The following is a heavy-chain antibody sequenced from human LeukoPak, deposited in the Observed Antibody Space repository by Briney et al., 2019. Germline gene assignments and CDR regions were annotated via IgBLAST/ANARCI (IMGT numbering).Heavy chain of an antibody. J-gene: IGHJ6*02. V-gene: IGHV3-23*01. CDR2: ISGSGGST. D-gene: IGHD6-13*01. CDR3: AKDFFSSSWRNYYYYGMDV. Sequence: GGSLRLSCAASGFTFSSYAMSWVRQAPGKGLEWVSAISGSGGSTYYADSVKGRLTISRDNSKNTLYLQMNSLRAEDTAVYYCAKDFFSSSWRNYYYYGMDVWGQGTTVTVSS. CDR1: GFTFSSYA.